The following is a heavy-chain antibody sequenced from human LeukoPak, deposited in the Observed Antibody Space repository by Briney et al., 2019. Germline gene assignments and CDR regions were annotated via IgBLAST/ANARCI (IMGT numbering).Heavy chain of an antibody. D-gene: IGHD3-3*01. V-gene: IGHV1-69*01. CDR1: GGTLSSYA. Sequence: SVKVSFKASGGTLSSYAISWVRPAPGQGLEWMGGIIPISATANYSQKFQGRVTITADESTSTAYRELSSLRAEDTAVYYCARASYDFWSGPLYYYYMDVWGKGTTVTVSS. J-gene: IGHJ6*03. CDR2: IIPISATA. CDR3: ARASYDFWSGPLYYYYMDV.